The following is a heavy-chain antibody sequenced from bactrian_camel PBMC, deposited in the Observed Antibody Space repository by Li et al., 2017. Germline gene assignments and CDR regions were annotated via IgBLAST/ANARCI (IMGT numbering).Heavy chain of an antibody. CDR3: AASTLPCGSRFFGQMIDRGY. J-gene: IGHJ6*01. D-gene: IGHD6*01. Sequence: QLVESGGGSVQAGGSLRLSCAASGYTYNRNCMAWFRQAPGKGREGVAALDADGSTNYADSVKDRFTISKDSAKKTLYLRMNRLNAEDTGRYYCAASTLPCGSRFFGQMIDRGYWAQGTQVTVS. CDR1: GYTYNRNC. CDR2: LDADGST. V-gene: IGHV3S1*01.